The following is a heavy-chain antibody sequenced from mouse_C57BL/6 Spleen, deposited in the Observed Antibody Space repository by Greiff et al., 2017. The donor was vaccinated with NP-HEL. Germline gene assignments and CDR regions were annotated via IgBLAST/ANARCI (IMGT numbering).Heavy chain of an antibody. J-gene: IGHJ2*01. V-gene: IGHV5-17*01. CDR1: GFTFSDYG. D-gene: IGHD1-1*01. Sequence: DVMLVESGGGLVKPGGSLKLSCAASGFTFSDYGMHWVRQAPEKGLEWVAYISSGSSTIYYADTVKGRFTISRDNAKNTVFLQIISLRSEDTAMYYCARHGSSPYYFEDWGKGTTVTVSS. CDR3: ARHGSSPYYFED. CDR2: ISSGSSTI.